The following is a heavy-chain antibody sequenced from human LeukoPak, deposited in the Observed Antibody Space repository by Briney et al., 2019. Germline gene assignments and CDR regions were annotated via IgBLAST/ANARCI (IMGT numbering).Heavy chain of an antibody. Sequence: PGGSLRLSCAASGFSFYDYGMCWVRPAPGQGLEWVSGINWDGGSTGYADSVKGRFTISRDNAKNSLYLQMNSLRAEDTALYYCARVLLGYSYGYPHYYYYMDVWGKGTTVTVSS. CDR2: INWDGGST. CDR1: GFSFYDYG. CDR3: ARVLLGYSYGYPHYYYYMDV. J-gene: IGHJ6*03. D-gene: IGHD5-18*01. V-gene: IGHV3-20*04.